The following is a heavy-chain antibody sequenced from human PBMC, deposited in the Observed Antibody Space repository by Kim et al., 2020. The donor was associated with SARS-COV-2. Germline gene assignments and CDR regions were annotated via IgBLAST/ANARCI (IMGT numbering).Heavy chain of an antibody. CDR1: GFTFSSYG. CDR3: ARAARADCSGGSCYGMDV. J-gene: IGHJ6*02. Sequence: GGSLRLSCAASGFTFSSYGMHWVRQAPGKGLEWVAVIWYDGSNKYYADSVKGRFTISRDNSKNTLYLQMNSLRAEDTAVYYCARAARADCSGGSCYGMDVWGQGTTVTVSS. V-gene: IGHV3-33*01. D-gene: IGHD2-15*01. CDR2: IWYDGSNK.